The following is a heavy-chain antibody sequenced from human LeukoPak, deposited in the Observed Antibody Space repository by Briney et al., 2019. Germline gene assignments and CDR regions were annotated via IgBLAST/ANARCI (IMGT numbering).Heavy chain of an antibody. Sequence: PGGSLRLSCAASGFTVSSNYMSWVRQAPGKGLEWVSVIYSGGSTYYADSVKGRFTISRDNSKNTLYLQMNSLRAEDTAVYYCAKVYSSGWFTLYYFDYWGQGTLVTVSS. D-gene: IGHD6-19*01. CDR2: IYSGGST. J-gene: IGHJ4*02. CDR1: GFTVSSNY. CDR3: AKVYSSGWFTLYYFDY. V-gene: IGHV3-53*01.